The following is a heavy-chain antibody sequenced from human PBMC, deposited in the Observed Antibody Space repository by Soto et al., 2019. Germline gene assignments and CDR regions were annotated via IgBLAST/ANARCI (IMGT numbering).Heavy chain of an antibody. CDR3: ARFGRDIVVVPAAINRHYYYYYGMDV. V-gene: IGHV4-34*01. J-gene: IGHJ6*02. D-gene: IGHD2-2*01. CDR1: GGSFSGYY. CDR2: INHSGST. Sequence: SETLSLTCAVYGGSFSGYYWSWIRQPPGKGLEWIGEINHSGSTNYNPSLKSRVTISVDTSKNQFSLKLSSVTAADTAVYYCARFGRDIVVVPAAINRHYYYYYGMDVWGQGTTVTVSS.